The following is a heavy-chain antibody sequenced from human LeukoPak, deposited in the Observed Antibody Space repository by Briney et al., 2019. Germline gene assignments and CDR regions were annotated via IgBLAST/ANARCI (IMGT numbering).Heavy chain of an antibody. CDR1: GYTFTNHY. D-gene: IGHD4-23*01. Sequence: ASVKVSCKASGYTFTNHYMHWVRQAPGQGLEWMGLTNPSGGSTLYAEKFQGRIIMTRDMSTATDYMELSSLRSEDTAVYYCARDNSIGDRGWWFDPWGQGTLVTVSS. CDR3: ARDNSIGDRGWWFDP. V-gene: IGHV1-46*01. CDR2: TNPSGGST. J-gene: IGHJ5*02.